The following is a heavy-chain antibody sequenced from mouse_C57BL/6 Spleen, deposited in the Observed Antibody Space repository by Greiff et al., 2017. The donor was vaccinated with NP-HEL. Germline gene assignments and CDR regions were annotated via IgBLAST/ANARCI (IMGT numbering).Heavy chain of an antibody. CDR2: IYPGSGNT. D-gene: IGHD1-1*01. J-gene: IGHJ2*01. V-gene: IGHV1-76*01. Sequence: QVQLQQSGAELVRPGASVKLSCKASGYTFTDYYINWVKQRPGQGLEWIARIYPGSGNTYYNEKFKGKATLTAEKSSSTAYMQLSSLTSEDSAVYFCAREGITTVVGGFDYWGQGTTLTVSS. CDR1: GYTFTDYY. CDR3: AREGITTVVGGFDY.